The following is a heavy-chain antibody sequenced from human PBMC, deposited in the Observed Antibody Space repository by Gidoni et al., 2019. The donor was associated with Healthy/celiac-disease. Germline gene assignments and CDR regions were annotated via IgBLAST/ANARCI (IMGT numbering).Heavy chain of an antibody. Sequence: QVQLQQWGAGLLKPSETLSLTCAVYGGSFSGYYWSWIRQPPGKGLEWIGEINHSGSTNYNPSLKSRVTISVDTSKNQFSLKLSSVTAADTAVYYCARFGGYYYDSSGYSLDYWGQGTLVTVSS. V-gene: IGHV4-34*01. D-gene: IGHD3-22*01. J-gene: IGHJ4*02. CDR1: GGSFSGYY. CDR3: ARFGGYYYDSSGYSLDY. CDR2: INHSGST.